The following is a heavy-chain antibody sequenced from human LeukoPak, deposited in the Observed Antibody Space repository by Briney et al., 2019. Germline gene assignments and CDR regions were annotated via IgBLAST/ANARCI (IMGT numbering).Heavy chain of an antibody. CDR2: ISYGGAT. CDR1: GDSISNSY. V-gene: IGHV4-59*08. D-gene: IGHD5-12*01. J-gene: IGHJ4*02. CDR3: ARRRAPYSGYGL. Sequence: SETLSLTCTVSGDSISNSYWHWIRQPPGKGLEWIGYISYGGATSSNPSLKSRLSMSVDTSKNDFSLKLTSVTAADTAVYYCARRRAPYSGYGLWGQGTLFTVSS.